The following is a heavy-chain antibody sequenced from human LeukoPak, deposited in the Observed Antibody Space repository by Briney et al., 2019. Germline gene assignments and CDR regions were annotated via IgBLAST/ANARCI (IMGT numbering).Heavy chain of an antibody. Sequence: SETRSLPCTVSGGSISSSVSCWGWIRQPPGKGLEWIGSIYYSGSTYYNPSLTSRVTIAVDTSEKHFSLKLSSVTAADTAVYYCARHADYLSYFDYWG. CDR1: GGSISSSVSC. CDR2: IYYSGST. D-gene: IGHD2/OR15-2a*01. CDR3: ARHADYLSYFDY. J-gene: IGHJ4*03. V-gene: IGHV4-39*01.